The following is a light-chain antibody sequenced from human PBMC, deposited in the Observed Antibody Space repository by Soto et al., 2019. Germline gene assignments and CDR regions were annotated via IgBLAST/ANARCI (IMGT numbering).Light chain of an antibody. CDR1: SSNIGGNS. CDR3: GSWDSSLSAYV. Sequence: QSVLTQPPSVSAARGQQVTISCSGTSSNIGGNSVSWYQQLPVTAPKLLIYDDNKRPSGIPDRFSGSKSGTSATLGITGFQTGDEADYYCGSWDSSLSAYVFGTGTKLTVL. V-gene: IGLV1-51*01. CDR2: DDN. J-gene: IGLJ1*01.